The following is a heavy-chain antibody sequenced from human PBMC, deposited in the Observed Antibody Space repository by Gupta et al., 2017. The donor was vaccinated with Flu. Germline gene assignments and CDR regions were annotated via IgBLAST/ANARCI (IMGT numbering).Heavy chain of an antibody. CDR2: VAPEDGKT. CDR3: ATSTIPPPPLVGGQFDY. Sequence: EVQLEQSGAEVKKPGTTMKISCKISGYILLDYYIHWVQQAPGRGPEWMGLVAPEDGKTMFAEKFQGRLTLTADTSPDTAYMELSGLRSEDTAMYFCATSTIPPPPLVGGQFDYWGQGTLVTVSS. CDR1: GYILLDYY. J-gene: IGHJ4*02. D-gene: IGHD2-21*01. V-gene: IGHV1-69-2*01.